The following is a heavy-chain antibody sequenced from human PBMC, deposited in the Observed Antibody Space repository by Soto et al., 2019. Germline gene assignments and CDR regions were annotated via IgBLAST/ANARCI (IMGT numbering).Heavy chain of an antibody. V-gene: IGHV3-48*01. CDR2: ISTSTTSI. D-gene: IGHD5-12*01. Sequence: PGGSLRLSCAASGFTFVDYSMNWVRQAPGKGLEWISYISTSTTSIYYADSVKGRFTISRDNSKNTLYLQMNSLRAEDTAVYYCAKLAPYPYSGYEYYYYGMDVWGQGTTVTVSS. CDR1: GFTFVDYS. CDR3: AKLAPYPYSGYEYYYYGMDV. J-gene: IGHJ6*02.